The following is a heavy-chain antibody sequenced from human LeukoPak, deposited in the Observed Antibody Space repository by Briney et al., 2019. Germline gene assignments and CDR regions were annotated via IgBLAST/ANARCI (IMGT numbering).Heavy chain of an antibody. V-gene: IGHV3-21*01. Sequence: PGGSLRLSCAASGFTFSSYSMTWVRQAPGKGLEWVSSISSSSSYIYYADSVKGRFTISRDNAKNSLYLQMNSLRAEDTAVYYCARLRRNPTGYCSSTSCFRFDPWGQGTLVTVSS. CDR3: ARLRRNPTGYCSSTSCFRFDP. CDR1: GFTFSSYS. CDR2: ISSSSSYI. D-gene: IGHD2-2*01. J-gene: IGHJ5*02.